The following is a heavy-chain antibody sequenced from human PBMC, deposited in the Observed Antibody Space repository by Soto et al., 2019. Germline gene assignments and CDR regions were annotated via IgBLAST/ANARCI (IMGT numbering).Heavy chain of an antibody. Sequence: SVGSLRLSCAASGFTSSSYEMNWVRQAPGKGLEWVSYISDGGSTIYYADSVKGRFTTSRDNAKNSLYLQMNSLGAEDTAVYYCATFPRSSKRGYWGQGTLVTVSS. CDR2: ISDGGSTI. J-gene: IGHJ4*02. D-gene: IGHD4-4*01. V-gene: IGHV3-48*03. CDR3: ATFPRSSKRGY. CDR1: GFTSSSYE.